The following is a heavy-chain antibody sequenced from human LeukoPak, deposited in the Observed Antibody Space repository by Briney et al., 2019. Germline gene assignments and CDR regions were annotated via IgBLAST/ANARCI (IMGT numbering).Heavy chain of an antibody. Sequence: GGSLRLSCAASGFTFSSYSMNWVRQAPGKGLEWVSYISSGSSTIYYADSVKGRFTISRDNAKNSLYLRMNSLRAEDTAVYYCARDLTGDGDYWGQGTLVTVSS. CDR3: ARDLTGDGDY. CDR2: ISSGSSTI. V-gene: IGHV3-48*01. CDR1: GFTFSSYS. J-gene: IGHJ4*02. D-gene: IGHD3-9*01.